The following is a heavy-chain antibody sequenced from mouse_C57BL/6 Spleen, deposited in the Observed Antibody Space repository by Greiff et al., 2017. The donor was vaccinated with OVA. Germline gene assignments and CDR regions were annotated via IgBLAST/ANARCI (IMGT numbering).Heavy chain of an antibody. V-gene: IGHV1-55*01. Sequence: VQLQQPGAELVKPGASVKMSCKASGYTFTSYWITWVKQRPGQGLEWIGDIYPGSGSTNYNEKFKSKATLTVDTSSSTAYMQLSSLTSEDSAVYYCAREDGNPPWFAYWGQGTLVTVSA. J-gene: IGHJ3*01. D-gene: IGHD2-1*01. CDR3: AREDGNPPWFAY. CDR1: GYTFTSYW. CDR2: IYPGSGST.